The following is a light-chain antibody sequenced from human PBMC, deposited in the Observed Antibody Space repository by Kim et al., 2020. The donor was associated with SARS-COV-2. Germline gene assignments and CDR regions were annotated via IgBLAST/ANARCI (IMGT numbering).Light chain of an antibody. CDR1: SSDVGGYKV. J-gene: IGLJ2*01. Sequence: QSIPMSCTGTSSDVGGYKVVSWYQQHPRKAPTLMIYEANNRPSGVSDRFSGSKSGNTASLTISGLQAEDEAQYYCSSYTSSSTLIFGGGTQLTVL. CDR2: EAN. V-gene: IGLV2-14*01. CDR3: SSYTSSSTLI.